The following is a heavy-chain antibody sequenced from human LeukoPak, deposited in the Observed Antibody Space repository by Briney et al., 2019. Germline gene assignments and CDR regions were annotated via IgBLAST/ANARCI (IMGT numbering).Heavy chain of an antibody. J-gene: IGHJ4*02. V-gene: IGHV4-31*03. CDR2: IYYSGST. CDR1: GGSISSDDHY. D-gene: IGHD6-19*01. Sequence: SETLSLTCTVSGGSISSDDHYWSWIRQRPGKGLEWVAYIYYSGSTYYNPSLKSRVTISVGTSKNQFSLKLSSVTAADTAVYYGARGSRGGPVAYGGQGPLVTVSS. CDR3: ARGSRGGPVAY.